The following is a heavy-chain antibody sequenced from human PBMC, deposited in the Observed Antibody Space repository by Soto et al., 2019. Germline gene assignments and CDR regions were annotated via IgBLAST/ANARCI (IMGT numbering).Heavy chain of an antibody. V-gene: IGHV4-39*01. CDR1: GGSISSSSYY. J-gene: IGHJ4*02. CDR2: FYYSGST. CDR3: ARWYGSEVFDY. D-gene: IGHD3-10*01. Sequence: QLQLQESGPGLVKPSETLSLTCTVSGGSISSSSYYWGWIRQPPGKGLEWIGCFYYSGSTYYNPSLKSRVTISVDTSKNQFSLKLSSVTAADTAVYYCARWYGSEVFDYWGQGTLVTVSS.